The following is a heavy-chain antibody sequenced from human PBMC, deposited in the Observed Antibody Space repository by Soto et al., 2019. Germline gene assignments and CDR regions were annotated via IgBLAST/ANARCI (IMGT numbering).Heavy chain of an antibody. Sequence: EVQLVESGGGLVQPGGSLRLSCAASGFTFSNYWIHWVRQAPGKGLVWVSRINSDASATGYADSVRGRFTISRDNAKDTLYLQMNSLRADDTAVYFCARALYADFVLYDWGQGTLVTVSS. V-gene: IGHV3-74*01. D-gene: IGHD2-8*02. CDR1: GFTFSNYW. CDR3: ARALYADFVLYD. CDR2: INSDASAT. J-gene: IGHJ4*02.